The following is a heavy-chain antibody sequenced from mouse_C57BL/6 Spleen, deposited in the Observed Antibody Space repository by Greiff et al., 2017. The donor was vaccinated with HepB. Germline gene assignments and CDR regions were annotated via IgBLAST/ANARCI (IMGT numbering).Heavy chain of an antibody. CDR3: ARHITTVVGGKYCDY. J-gene: IGHJ2*01. D-gene: IGHD1-1*01. CDR1: GYAFSSYW. V-gene: IGHV1-80*01. CDR2: IYPGDGDT. Sequence: VQLQQSGAELVKPGASVKISCKASGYAFSSYWMNWVKQRPGKGLEWIGQIYPGDGDTNYNGKFKGKATLTADKSSSTAYMQLSSLTSEDSAVYFWARHITTVVGGKYCDYWGQGTTLTVSA.